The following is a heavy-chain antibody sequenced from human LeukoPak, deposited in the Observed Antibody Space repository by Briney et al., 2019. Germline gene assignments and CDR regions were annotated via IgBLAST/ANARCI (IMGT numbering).Heavy chain of an antibody. CDR3: AREGGRHYGGNWWFNP. CDR2: ISAYNGNT. V-gene: IGHV1-18*01. CDR1: GGTFSSYG. Sequence: ASVKVSCKASGGTFSSYGISWVRQAPGQGLEWMGWISAYNGNTNYAQKLQGRVTMTTDTSTSTAYMELRSLRSDDTAVYYCAREGGRHYGGNWWFNPWGQGTLVTVSS. J-gene: IGHJ5*02. D-gene: IGHD4-23*01.